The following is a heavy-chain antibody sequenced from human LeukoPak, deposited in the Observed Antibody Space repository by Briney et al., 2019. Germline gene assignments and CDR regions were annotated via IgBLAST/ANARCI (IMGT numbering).Heavy chain of an antibody. CDR2: ISISSSNI. CDR3: AKDSSTSWFGGDSE. V-gene: IGHV3-11*06. D-gene: IGHD3-10*01. Sequence: GGSLRLSCAASGFRVSGYDLNWIRQAPGKGLEWIAYISISSSNIHYADSVRGRFTISRDNANNSLYLQMNSLRPEDTAVYYCAKDSSTSWFGGDSEWGQGTLVTVST. CDR1: GFRVSGYD. J-gene: IGHJ4*02.